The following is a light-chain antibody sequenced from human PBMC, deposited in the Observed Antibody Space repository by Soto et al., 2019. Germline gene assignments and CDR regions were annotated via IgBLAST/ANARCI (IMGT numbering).Light chain of an antibody. Sequence: DIQMTHSPSSLSASFGDRVTITCRTSQSIAKFLNWYQQRPGKAPKVLIYGASSLQTGVPSRFSGSGFGTDFTLTISSLQPEDFATYYCQQSYSTPWTFGQGTKVDIK. CDR1: QSIAKF. CDR2: GAS. CDR3: QQSYSTPWT. J-gene: IGKJ1*01. V-gene: IGKV1-39*01.